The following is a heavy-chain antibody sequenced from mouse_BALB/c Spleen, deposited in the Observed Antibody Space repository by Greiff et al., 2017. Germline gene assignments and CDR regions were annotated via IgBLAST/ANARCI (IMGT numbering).Heavy chain of an antibody. D-gene: IGHD3-2*01. CDR3: ARLRQRGLQAY. V-gene: IGHV1-9*01. Sequence: QVQLQQSGAELMKPGASVKISCKATGYTFSSYWIEWVKQRPGHGLEWIGEILPGSGSTNYNEKFKGKATFTADTSSNTAYMQLSSLTSEDSAVYYCARLRQRGLQAYWGQGTLVTVSA. J-gene: IGHJ3*01. CDR2: ILPGSGST. CDR1: GYTFSSYW.